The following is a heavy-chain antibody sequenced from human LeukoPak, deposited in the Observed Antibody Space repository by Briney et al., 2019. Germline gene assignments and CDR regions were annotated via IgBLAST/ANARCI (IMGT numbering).Heavy chain of an antibody. Sequence: GGSLRLSCAASGFTFSRYSMHWVRQAPGKGLEWVAVIWFDGSNKYYADSVKGRFTISRDNSKNTVYLQMNSLRVEDTAVYYCAKGNAAFDIWGQGTMVIVSS. J-gene: IGHJ3*02. V-gene: IGHV3-33*06. CDR2: IWFDGSNK. CDR1: GFTFSRYS. CDR3: AKGNAAFDI. D-gene: IGHD1-1*01.